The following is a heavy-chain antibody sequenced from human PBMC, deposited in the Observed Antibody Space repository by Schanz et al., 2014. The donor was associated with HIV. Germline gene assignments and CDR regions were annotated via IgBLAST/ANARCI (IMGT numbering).Heavy chain of an antibody. V-gene: IGHV4-31*03. D-gene: IGHD5-18*01. J-gene: IGHJ4*02. CDR2: IYSNGDT. CDR3: ARTSGYSYGCFDY. CDR1: GGSIRAEGYF. Sequence: QVQLRESGPGLMKPSQPLSLTCTVSGGSIRAEGYFWSWIRQPPGKGLEWIGYIYSNGDTNYNPSLKSRVTISLDTSKNQFSLKLSSVTAADTAVYYCARTSGYSYGCFDYWGQGTLVTVSS.